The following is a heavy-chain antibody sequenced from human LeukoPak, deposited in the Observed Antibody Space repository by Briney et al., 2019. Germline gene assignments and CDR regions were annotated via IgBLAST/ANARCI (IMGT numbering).Heavy chain of an antibody. Sequence: SETLSLTCTVSGGSISSSSYYWGWIRQPPGKGLEWIGRIYYSGSTYYNPSLKSRVTISVDTSKNQFSLKLSSVTAADTAVYYCARLAYCGGDCYLYYFDYWGQGTLVTVSS. CDR1: GGSISSSSYY. D-gene: IGHD2-21*02. V-gene: IGHV4-39*01. J-gene: IGHJ4*02. CDR2: IYYSGST. CDR3: ARLAYCGGDCYLYYFDY.